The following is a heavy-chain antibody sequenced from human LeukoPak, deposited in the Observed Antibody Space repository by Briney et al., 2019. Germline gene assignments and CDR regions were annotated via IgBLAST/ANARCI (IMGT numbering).Heavy chain of an antibody. CDR2: INHSGST. J-gene: IGHJ3*02. Sequence: PSETLSLTCAVYGGSFSGYYWSWIRQPPGKGLEWIGEINHSGSTNYNPSLKSRVTISVDTSKNQFSLKLSSVTAADTAVYYCARIYYDSSGYYSSRGFSPNNPRFPRNAFDIWGQGTMVTVSS. CDR3: ARIYYDSSGYYSSRGFSPNNPRFPRNAFDI. CDR1: GGSFSGYY. V-gene: IGHV4-34*01. D-gene: IGHD3-22*01.